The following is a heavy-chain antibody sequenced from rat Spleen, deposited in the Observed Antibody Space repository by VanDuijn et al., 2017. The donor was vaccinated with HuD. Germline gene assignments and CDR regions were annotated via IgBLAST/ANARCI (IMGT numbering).Heavy chain of an antibody. Sequence: EVQLVESGGGLVRPGGSLKLSCAASGFTFRNYDMAWVRQAPTKGLEWVASIGTSGGSTYYRDSVKGRFTVSRDNAKSSLYLQMDNLRSEDTATYYCARQDSSYFLYNWFAYWGQGTLVTVSS. V-gene: IGHV5-25*01. CDR2: IGTSGGST. CDR3: ARQDSSYFLYNWFAY. D-gene: IGHD1-2*01. J-gene: IGHJ3*01. CDR1: GFTFRNYD.